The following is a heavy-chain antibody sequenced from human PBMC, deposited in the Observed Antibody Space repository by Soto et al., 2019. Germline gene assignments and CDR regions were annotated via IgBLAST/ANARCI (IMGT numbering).Heavy chain of an antibody. D-gene: IGHD3-10*01. CDR1: GYTFTSYA. CDR3: ARDRTRSSAFGGFDP. J-gene: IGHJ5*02. Sequence: GXSVKVSCKASGYTFTSYAMHWVRQAPGQRLEWMGWINAGNGNTKYSQKFQGRVTITRDTSASTAYMELSSLRSEDTAVYYCARDRTRSSAFGGFDPWGQGTLVTVSS. V-gene: IGHV1-3*01. CDR2: INAGNGNT.